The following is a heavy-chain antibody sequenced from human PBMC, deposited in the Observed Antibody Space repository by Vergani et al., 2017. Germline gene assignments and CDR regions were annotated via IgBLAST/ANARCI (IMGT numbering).Heavy chain of an antibody. Sequence: QVQLQESGPGLVKASQTLSLTCSVSGASVGSGGCYWTWVRQRPGMGLDWIGYIYYSGTTYYNPSLESRLTISLDTSENHLSLKLTSVTDADTAVYYCARQKDYYMDVWGKGTTVTV. CDR1: GASVGSGGCY. J-gene: IGHJ6*03. V-gene: IGHV4-31*03. CDR2: IYYSGTT. CDR3: ARQKDYYMDV.